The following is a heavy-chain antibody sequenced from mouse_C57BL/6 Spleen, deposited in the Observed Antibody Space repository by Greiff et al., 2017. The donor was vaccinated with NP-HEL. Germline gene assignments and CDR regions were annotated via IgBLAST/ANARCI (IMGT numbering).Heavy chain of an antibody. Sequence: QVQLKQPGAELVRPGTSVKLSCKASGYTFTSYWMHWVKQRPGQGLEWIGVIDPSDSYTNYNQKFKGKATLTVDTSSSTAYMQLSSLTSEDSAVYYWARDYGSSQPYWYFDVWGTGTTVTVSS. J-gene: IGHJ1*03. CDR2: IDPSDSYT. CDR1: GYTFTSYW. D-gene: IGHD1-1*01. CDR3: ARDYGSSQPYWYFDV. V-gene: IGHV1-59*01.